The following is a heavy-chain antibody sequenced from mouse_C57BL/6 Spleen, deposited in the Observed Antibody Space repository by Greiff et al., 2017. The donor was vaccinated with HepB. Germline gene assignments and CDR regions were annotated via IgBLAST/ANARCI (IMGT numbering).Heavy chain of an antibody. CDR3: ARGVYYGSSPYYFDY. V-gene: IGHV1-50*01. J-gene: IGHJ2*01. CDR2: IDPSDSYT. CDR1: GYTFTSYW. D-gene: IGHD1-1*01. Sequence: QVQLQQPGAELVKPGASVKLSCKASGYTFTSYWMQWVKQRPGQGLEWIGEIDPSDSYTNYNQKFKGKATLTVDTSSSTAYMQRSSLTSEDSAVYYGARGVYYGSSPYYFDYWGQGTTLTVSS.